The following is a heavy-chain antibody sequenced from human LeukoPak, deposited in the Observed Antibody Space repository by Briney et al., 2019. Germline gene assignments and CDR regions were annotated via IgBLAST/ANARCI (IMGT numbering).Heavy chain of an antibody. CDR1: GYTFTGYY. J-gene: IGHJ3*02. CDR3: ARVAVAGTSTDAFDI. Sequence: ASVKVSCTASGYTFTGYYMHWVRQAPGQGLEWMGWINPNSGGTNYAQKFQGWVTMTRDTSISTAYMELSRLRSDDTAVYYCARVAVAGTSTDAFDIWGQGTMVTVSS. D-gene: IGHD6-19*01. V-gene: IGHV1-2*04. CDR2: INPNSGGT.